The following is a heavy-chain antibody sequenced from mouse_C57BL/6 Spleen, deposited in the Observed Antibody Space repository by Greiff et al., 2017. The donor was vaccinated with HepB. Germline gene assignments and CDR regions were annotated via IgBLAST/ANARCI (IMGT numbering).Heavy chain of an antibody. CDR1: GFSFTSYG. Sequence: QVQLKQSGPGLVQPSQSLSITCTVSGFSFTSYGVHWVRQSPGKGLEWLGVIWSGGSTDYNAAFISRLSISKDNSKSQVFFKMNSLQADDTAIYYCARGDDGYYWYAMDYWGQGTSVTVSS. CDR2: IWSGGST. J-gene: IGHJ4*01. D-gene: IGHD2-3*01. CDR3: ARGDDGYYWYAMDY. V-gene: IGHV2-2*01.